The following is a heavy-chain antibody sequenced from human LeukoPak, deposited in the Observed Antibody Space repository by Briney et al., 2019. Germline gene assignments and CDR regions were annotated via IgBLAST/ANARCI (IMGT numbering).Heavy chain of an antibody. CDR1: GGSISSGDYY. CDR3: ASLRGPNGMDV. CDR2: IYYSGST. V-gene: IGHV4-30-4*01. J-gene: IGHJ6*02. Sequence: SQTLSLTCTVSGGSISSGDYYWSWIRQPPGRGLEWIGYIYYSGSTYYNPSLKSRVTISVDTSKNQFSLKLSSVTAADTAVYYCASLRGPNGMDVWGQGTTVTVSS. D-gene: IGHD3-10*01.